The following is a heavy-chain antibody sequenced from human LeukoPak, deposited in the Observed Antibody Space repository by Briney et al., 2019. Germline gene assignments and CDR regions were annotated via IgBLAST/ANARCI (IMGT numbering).Heavy chain of an antibody. CDR3: ARARGYYENWFDP. D-gene: IGHD3-22*01. V-gene: IGHV4-31*03. Sequence: SETLSLTCSVSGDSISSGDYFWSWIRQHPGKGLEWIGYINYSGTTFYNPSLKSRVTISVDTSKNQFSLKLSSVTAADTAVYYCARARGYYENWFDPWGQGTLVTVSS. J-gene: IGHJ5*02. CDR1: GDSISSGDYF. CDR2: INYSGTT.